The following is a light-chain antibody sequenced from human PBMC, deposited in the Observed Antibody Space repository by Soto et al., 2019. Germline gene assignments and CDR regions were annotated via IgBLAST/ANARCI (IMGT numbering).Light chain of an antibody. Sequence: DIVMTQTPLSLSVTPGQPASISCKSSQSLLHSDGRTYLFWYLQKPGQPPQLLIYEVSNRFSGVXDXXSGSGSGTDFSLKISRVEAEDVGVYYCLQTIQVPHTFGQGTKLEIK. CDR2: EVS. J-gene: IGKJ2*01. CDR1: QSLLHSDGRTY. CDR3: LQTIQVPHT. V-gene: IGKV2D-29*01.